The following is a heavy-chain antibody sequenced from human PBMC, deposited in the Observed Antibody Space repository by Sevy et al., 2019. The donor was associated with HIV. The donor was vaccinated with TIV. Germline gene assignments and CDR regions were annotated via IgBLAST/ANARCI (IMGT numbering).Heavy chain of an antibody. CDR3: AKDGGYSDDSSGYYDY. J-gene: IGHJ4*02. CDR1: GFTFSTFA. D-gene: IGHD3-22*01. V-gene: IGHV3-23*01. CDR2: ISGSGSRT. Sequence: GGSLRLSCPTSGFTFSTFAMSWVRQAPGKGLEWVSSISGSGSRTHYADSVKGRFTISRDNSKKTLYVQMNSLRAEDTAVYYCAKDGGYSDDSSGYYDYWGQGTLVTVSS.